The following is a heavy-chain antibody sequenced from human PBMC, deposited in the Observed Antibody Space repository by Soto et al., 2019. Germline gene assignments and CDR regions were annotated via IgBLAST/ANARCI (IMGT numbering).Heavy chain of an antibody. J-gene: IGHJ4*02. CDR3: ASGSRDCSGGSCYSH. D-gene: IGHD2-15*01. CDR2: ITSTGSTT. CDR1: GFTFYNYE. Sequence: GGSLRLSCAASGFTFYNYEMNWVRQAPGKGLEWISYITSTGSTTYYADSVKGRFTISRDNAKNSLYLQMNSLRAGDTAVYYCASGSRDCSGGSCYSHWGQGTLVTVSS. V-gene: IGHV3-48*03.